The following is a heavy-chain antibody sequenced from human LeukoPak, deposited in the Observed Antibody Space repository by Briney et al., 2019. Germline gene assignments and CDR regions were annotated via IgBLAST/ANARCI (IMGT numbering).Heavy chain of an antibody. V-gene: IGHV1-2*02. CDR2: INPNSGGT. D-gene: IGHD6-13*01. CDR1: GYTFTGYY. CDR3: AREGDSPEGYFDY. J-gene: IGHJ4*02. Sequence: ASVKVSCKASGYTFTGYYMHWVRQAPGQGLEWMGWINPNSGGTNYAQKFQGGVTMTRDTSISTAYMELSRLRSDDTAVYYCAREGDSPEGYFDYWGQGTLVTVSS.